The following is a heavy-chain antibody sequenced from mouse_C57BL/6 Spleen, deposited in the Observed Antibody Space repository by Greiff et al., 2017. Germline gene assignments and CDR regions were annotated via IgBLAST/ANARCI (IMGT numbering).Heavy chain of an antibody. CDR1: GYAFTNYL. Sequence: QVQLQQSGAELVRPGTSVKVSCKASGYAFTNYLIEWVKQRPGQGLEWIRVINPGSGGTNYNEKFKGKATLTADKSSSTAYMQLSSLTSEDAAVYFCARSTVVATDYFDYWGQGTTLTVSS. CDR2: INPGSGGT. V-gene: IGHV1-54*01. J-gene: IGHJ2*01. CDR3: ARSTVVATDYFDY. D-gene: IGHD1-1*01.